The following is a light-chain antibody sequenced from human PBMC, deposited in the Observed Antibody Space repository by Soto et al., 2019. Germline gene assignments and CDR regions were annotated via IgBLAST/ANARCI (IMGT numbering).Light chain of an antibody. Sequence: QSVLTQPPSASGTPGQRVTISCSGGSSNIGSNYAYWYRQLPGTAPKLVIYANSQRPSGVPDRFSGSKSGTSASLAITGLQSEDEADYYCAAWDDSLNGVYVFGPGTKLTVL. J-gene: IGLJ1*01. CDR2: ANS. CDR1: SSNIGSNY. CDR3: AAWDDSLNGVYV. V-gene: IGLV1-47*01.